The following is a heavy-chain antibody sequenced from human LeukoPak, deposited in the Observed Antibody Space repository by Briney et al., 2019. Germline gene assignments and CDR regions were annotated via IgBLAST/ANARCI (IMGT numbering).Heavy chain of an antibody. J-gene: IGHJ6*04. CDR2: FDPEDGET. CDR3: ATGISLSSGSYLYYYGMDV. V-gene: IGHV1-24*01. D-gene: IGHD3-10*02. CDR1: GYTLTELS. Sequence: GASVKVSCKVSGYTLTELSMHWVRRAPGKGLEWMGGFDPEDGETIYAQKFQGRVTMTEDTSTDTAYMELSSLRSEDTAVYYCATGISLSSGSYLYYYGMDVWGKGTTVTVSS.